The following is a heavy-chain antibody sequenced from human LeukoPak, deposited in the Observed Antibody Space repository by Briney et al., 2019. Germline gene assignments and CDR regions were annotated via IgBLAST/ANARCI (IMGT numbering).Heavy chain of an antibody. J-gene: IGHJ4*02. V-gene: IGHV3-23*01. D-gene: IGHD3-10*01. Sequence: GGSLRLSCAASGFTFSSYGMSWVRQAPGKGLEWVSAISGSGGSTYYADSVEGRFTISRDNSKNTLYLQMNSLRAEDTAVYYCAKIALWFGEYFDYWGQGTLVTVSS. CDR3: AKIALWFGEYFDY. CDR1: GFTFSSYG. CDR2: ISGSGGST.